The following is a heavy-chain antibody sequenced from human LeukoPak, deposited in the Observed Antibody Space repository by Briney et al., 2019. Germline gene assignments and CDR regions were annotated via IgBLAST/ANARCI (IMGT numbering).Heavy chain of an antibody. CDR3: AKDFRIGYSAHFDY. V-gene: IGHV3-21*01. CDR1: GFTFSSYS. D-gene: IGHD2-21*01. Sequence: GGSLRLSCAASGFTFSSYSMNWVRKAPGKGLEWVSSISSSSSYIYYADSVKGRFTISRDNAKNSLYLQMNSLRAEDTAVYYCAKDFRIGYSAHFDYWGQGVLVTVSS. J-gene: IGHJ4*02. CDR2: ISSSSSYI.